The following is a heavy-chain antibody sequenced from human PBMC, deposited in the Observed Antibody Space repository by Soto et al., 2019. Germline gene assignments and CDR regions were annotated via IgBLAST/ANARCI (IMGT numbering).Heavy chain of an antibody. CDR3: ARLDCSGGNCYPDGFEI. J-gene: IGHJ3*02. CDR2: IYSGGTT. CDR1: GFIVSSNY. V-gene: IGHV3-66*01. D-gene: IGHD2-15*01. Sequence: EVQLVESGGDLVQPGGSLRLSCAASGFIVSSNYMSWVRQAPGKGLEWVSVIYSGGTTYDADSVKGRFNISRDNSKNTLYLQMNSLRAEDTAVYYCARLDCSGGNCYPDGFEIWGQGTMVTISS.